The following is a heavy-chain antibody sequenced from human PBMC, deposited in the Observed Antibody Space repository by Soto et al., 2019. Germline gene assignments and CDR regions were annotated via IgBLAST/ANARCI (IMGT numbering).Heavy chain of an antibody. CDR3: ASVSYFNAFDY. Sequence: PSETLSLSCTVSGGSISSGDYYWSWIRQPPGKGLEWIGYIYYSGSTYYNPSLKSRVTISVDTSKNQFSLKLSSVTAADTAVYYCASVSYFNAFDYWGQGTLVTVSS. D-gene: IGHD3-9*01. J-gene: IGHJ4*02. V-gene: IGHV4-30-4*01. CDR2: IYYSGST. CDR1: GGSISSGDYY.